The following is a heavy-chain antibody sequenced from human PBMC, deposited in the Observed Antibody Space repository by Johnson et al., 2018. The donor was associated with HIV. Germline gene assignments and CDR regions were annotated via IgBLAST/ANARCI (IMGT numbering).Heavy chain of an antibody. Sequence: VQLVESGGGVVQPGRSLRLSCAASGFTFSSYAMHWVRQAPGKGLEWVSGINWNGGSTGYADSVRGRFTISSDNAKNSLYLQMNSLRAEDTALYYCARDMAAAGKGGAFDIWGQGTMVTVSS. CDR1: GFTFSSYA. J-gene: IGHJ3*02. V-gene: IGHV3-20*04. D-gene: IGHD6-13*01. CDR3: ARDMAAAGKGGAFDI. CDR2: INWNGGST.